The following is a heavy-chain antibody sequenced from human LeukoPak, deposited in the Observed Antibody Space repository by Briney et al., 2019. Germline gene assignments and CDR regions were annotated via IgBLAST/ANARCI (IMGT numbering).Heavy chain of an antibody. D-gene: IGHD2-2*01. Sequence: ASVKVSCKASGYTFTGYYMHWVRQAPGQGLEWMGWINPNSGGTNYAQKFQGRVTMTRDTSISTAYMELSRLRSDDTAVYYCARNGVVVPAAIKSPAPAVEMGNWFDPWGQGTLVTVSS. CDR3: ARNGVVVPAAIKSPAPAVEMGNWFDP. CDR1: GYTFTGYY. CDR2: INPNSGGT. V-gene: IGHV1-2*02. J-gene: IGHJ5*02.